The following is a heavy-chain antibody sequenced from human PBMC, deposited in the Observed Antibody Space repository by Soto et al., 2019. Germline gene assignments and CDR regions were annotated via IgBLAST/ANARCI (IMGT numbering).Heavy chain of an antibody. D-gene: IGHD3-16*01. V-gene: IGHV3-73*01. CDR1: GFSFSDSA. Sequence: GGSLRLSCEVSGFSFSDSAMHWVRQASGKGLQWVGRIRSKPNNYATAYDESVKGRFTISRDISKNTLYLQMNTLRADDTAVYYCAGGKAKYYFDYWGQGS. CDR3: AGGKAKYYFDY. J-gene: IGHJ4*02. CDR2: IRSKPNNYAT.